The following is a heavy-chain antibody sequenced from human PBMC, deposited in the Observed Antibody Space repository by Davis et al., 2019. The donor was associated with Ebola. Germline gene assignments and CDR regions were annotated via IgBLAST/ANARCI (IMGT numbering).Heavy chain of an antibody. CDR1: GGSISSSSYY. D-gene: IGHD6-6*01. V-gene: IGHV4-39*07. Sequence: SETLSLTCTVSGGSISSSSYYWSWIRQPPGKGLEWIGEINHSGSTNYNPSPKSRVTISVDTSKNQFSLKLSSVTAADTAVYYCARDLGRRYSSSSPDNYWGQGTLVTVSS. J-gene: IGHJ4*02. CDR2: INHSGST. CDR3: ARDLGRRYSSSSPDNY.